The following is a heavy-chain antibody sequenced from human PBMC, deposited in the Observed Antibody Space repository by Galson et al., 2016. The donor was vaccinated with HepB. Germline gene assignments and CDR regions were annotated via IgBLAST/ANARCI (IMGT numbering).Heavy chain of an antibody. V-gene: IGHV4-39*01. J-gene: IGHJ6*03. Sequence: SETLSLTCIVSGGSISSDYYWGWIRQPPGRGLEWIGSIYSGGDTYYNPSLKSRVTISVDTSKNQFSLRLDSVTAADTGVYYCATGIVVAGKYYYHYMDVWGKETTVTVSS. CDR3: ATGIVVAGKYYYHYMDV. CDR2: IYSGGDT. D-gene: IGHD6-19*01. CDR1: GGSISSDYY.